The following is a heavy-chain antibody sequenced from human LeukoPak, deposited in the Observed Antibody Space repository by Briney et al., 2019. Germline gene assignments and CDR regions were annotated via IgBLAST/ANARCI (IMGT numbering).Heavy chain of an antibody. J-gene: IGHJ4*02. Sequence: GGSLRLSCAAPGFTFSSYAMSWVRQAPGKGLEWVSAISGSGGSTYYADSVKGRFTISRDNSKNTLYLQMNSPRAEDTAVYYCAKDVVVPAAAHYFDYWGQGTLVTVSS. CDR1: GFTFSSYA. CDR3: AKDVVVPAAAHYFDY. V-gene: IGHV3-23*01. CDR2: ISGSGGST. D-gene: IGHD2-2*01.